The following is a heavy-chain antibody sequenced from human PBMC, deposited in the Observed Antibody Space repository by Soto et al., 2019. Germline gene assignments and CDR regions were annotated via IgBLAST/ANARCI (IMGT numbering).Heavy chain of an antibody. CDR1: GYTFTSYG. CDR3: ARGRARDGRGSGSYYYYYYGMDV. D-gene: IGHD3-10*01. Sequence: ASVKVSCKASGYTFTSYGISWVRQAPGQGLEWMGWISAYNGNTNYAQKLQGRVTMTTDTSTSTAYMELRSLRSDDTAVYYCARGRARDGRGSGSYYYYYYGMDVWGQGTTVTVSS. J-gene: IGHJ6*02. CDR2: ISAYNGNT. V-gene: IGHV1-18*01.